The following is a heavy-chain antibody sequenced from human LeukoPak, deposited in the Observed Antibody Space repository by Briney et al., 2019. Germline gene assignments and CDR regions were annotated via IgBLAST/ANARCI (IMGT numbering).Heavy chain of an antibody. J-gene: IGHJ4*02. CDR3: AKDIGVNNHYPDY. CDR2: ISWNSGSI. V-gene: IGHV3-9*01. CDR1: GFTFDDYA. Sequence: PGGSLRLSCAASGFTFDDYAMHWVRQAPGKGLEWVSGISWNSGSIDYADSVKGRFTISRDNAKNSLYLQMNSLRAEDTALYYCAKDIGVNNHYPDYWGQGTLVTVSS. D-gene: IGHD3-22*01.